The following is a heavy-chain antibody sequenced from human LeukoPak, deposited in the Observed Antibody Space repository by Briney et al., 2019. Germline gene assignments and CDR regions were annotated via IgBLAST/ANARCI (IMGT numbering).Heavy chain of an antibody. Sequence: EASVKVSCKVSGYTLTELSMHWVRQAPGKGLEWMGGFDPEDGETIYAQKFQGRVTMTEDTSTDTAYMEPSSLRSEDTAVYYCATDLGSSWPSRGDYWGQGTLVTVSS. V-gene: IGHV1-24*01. J-gene: IGHJ4*02. CDR3: ATDLGSSWPSRGDY. CDR1: GYTLTELS. CDR2: FDPEDGET. D-gene: IGHD6-13*01.